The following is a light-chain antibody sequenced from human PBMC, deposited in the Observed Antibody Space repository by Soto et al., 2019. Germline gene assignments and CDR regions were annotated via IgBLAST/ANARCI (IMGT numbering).Light chain of an antibody. Sequence: QSALTQPASVSGSPGQSITISCTGTSSDVGVYNYVSWYQQHPGKAPKLMIYEVSNRPSGVSNRFSGSKSGNTASLTISGLQAEDEADYYCRSYTSSSSLVFGGAPKLTVL. J-gene: IGLJ2*01. CDR1: SSDVGVYNY. CDR2: EVS. CDR3: RSYTSSSSLV. V-gene: IGLV2-14*01.